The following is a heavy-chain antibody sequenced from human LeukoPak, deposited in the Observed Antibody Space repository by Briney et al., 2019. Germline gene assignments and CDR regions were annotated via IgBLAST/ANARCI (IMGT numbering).Heavy chain of an antibody. Sequence: SETLSLTCTVSGGSISSYYWSWLRQPPGKGLEWIGYIYYSGSTIYNPPLKSRVTISVDTSKNQFSLKLNSVTAADAAVYYCARGLDIAMVLGWFDPWGQGTLVTVSS. V-gene: IGHV4-59*01. D-gene: IGHD5-18*01. J-gene: IGHJ5*02. CDR2: IYYSGST. CDR1: GGSISSYY. CDR3: ARGLDIAMVLGWFDP.